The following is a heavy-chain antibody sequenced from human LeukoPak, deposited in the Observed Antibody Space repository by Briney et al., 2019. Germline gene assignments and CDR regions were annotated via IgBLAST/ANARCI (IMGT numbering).Heavy chain of an antibody. V-gene: IGHV4-34*01. D-gene: IGHD6-13*01. J-gene: IGHJ4*02. CDR2: INHSGST. CDR3: ARLSSSSPRTYFDY. CDR1: GGSFSGYY. Sequence: SETLSLTCAVYGGSFSGYYWSWIRQPPGKGLERIGEINHSGSTNYNPSLKSRVTISVDTSKNQFSLKLSSVTAADTAVYYCARLSSSSPRTYFDYWGQGTLVTVSS.